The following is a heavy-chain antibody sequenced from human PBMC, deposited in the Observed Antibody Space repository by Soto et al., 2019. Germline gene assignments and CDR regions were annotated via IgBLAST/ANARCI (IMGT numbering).Heavy chain of an antibody. CDR2: ITAYNGNT. CDR3: AKRRGYSNGEFDY. Sequence: ASVKVSCKASGYTFTSYAMHWVRQAPGQGLEWMGWITAYNGNTNYSQKCQGRVTMTTDTSTSTAYMELRSLRSDDTAVYYCAKRRGYSNGEFDYWAQGTLLTVSS. J-gene: IGHJ4*02. CDR1: GYTFTSYA. D-gene: IGHD5-18*01. V-gene: IGHV1-18*01.